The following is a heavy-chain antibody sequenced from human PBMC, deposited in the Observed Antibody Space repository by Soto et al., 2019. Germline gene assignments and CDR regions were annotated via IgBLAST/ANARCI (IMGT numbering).Heavy chain of an antibody. Sequence: QVQLVQSGAEVKKPGASVKVSCKASGDTFTNYDIKWVRQATGQGLEWMGWMNPNSRNTGYAQKFKGRVTMNRNSYISKADMELSSLRYEDTAVYYCARGRNGIDVWGQGTTVTVSS. J-gene: IGHJ6*02. CDR2: MNPNSRNT. CDR1: GDTFTNYD. CDR3: ARGRNGIDV. V-gene: IGHV1-8*01.